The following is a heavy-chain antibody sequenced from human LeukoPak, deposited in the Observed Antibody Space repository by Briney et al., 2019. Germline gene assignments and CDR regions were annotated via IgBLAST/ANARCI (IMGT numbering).Heavy chain of an antibody. J-gene: IGHJ4*02. CDR2: IIPIFGTA. V-gene: IGHV1-69*13. CDR1: GYTLTELS. CDR3: AREGEVGATYFDY. Sequence: ASVKVSCKVSGYTLTELSMHWVRQAPGKGLEWMGGIIPIFGTANYAQKFQGRVTITADESTSTAYMGLSSLRSEDTAVYYCAREGEVGATYFDYWGQGTLVTVSS. D-gene: IGHD1-26*01.